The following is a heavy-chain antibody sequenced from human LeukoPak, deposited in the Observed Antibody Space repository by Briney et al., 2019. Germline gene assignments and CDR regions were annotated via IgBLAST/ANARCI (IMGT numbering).Heavy chain of an antibody. CDR2: ISGSSSTI. D-gene: IGHD3-9*01. Sequence: GGSLRLSCAASGFTFSSYSMSWVRQAPGKGLEWVSYISGSSSTIYYADSVKGRFIISRDNAKNSLYLQMNSLRAEDTAVYYCAREPRYFDWPRYYYYGMDVWGQGTTVTVSS. CDR3: AREPRYFDWPRYYYYGMDV. J-gene: IGHJ6*02. CDR1: GFTFSSYS. V-gene: IGHV3-48*01.